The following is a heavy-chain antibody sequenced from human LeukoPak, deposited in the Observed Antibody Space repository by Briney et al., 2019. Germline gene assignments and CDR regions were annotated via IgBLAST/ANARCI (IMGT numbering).Heavy chain of an antibody. CDR2: IYNSGTT. D-gene: IGHD1-14*01. V-gene: IGHV4-59*01. CDR1: GYSINSYY. CDR3: AREQMLWDRSRGAFDI. Sequence: SETLSLTCSVSGYSINSYYWTWIRQPPGKGLEWIGNIYNSGTTKYNPSLKSRVTISVDTSENQFSLRLNSVTAADTAVYYCAREQMLWDRSRGAFDIWGQGTMVTVFS. J-gene: IGHJ3*02.